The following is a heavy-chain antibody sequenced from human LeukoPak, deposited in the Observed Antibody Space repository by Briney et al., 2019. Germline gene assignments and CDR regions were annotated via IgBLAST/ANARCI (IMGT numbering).Heavy chain of an antibody. Sequence: GGPLRLSCAASGFTFSSYWMHWVRQAPGKGLVWVSRINSDGGSTRYADSVKGRFTISRDNAKNSLYLQMNSLRAEDTAVYYCARDWPTIAAAGTIPEYFQHWGQGTLVTVSS. D-gene: IGHD6-13*01. CDR2: INSDGGST. J-gene: IGHJ1*01. V-gene: IGHV3-74*01. CDR3: ARDWPTIAAAGTIPEYFQH. CDR1: GFTFSSYW.